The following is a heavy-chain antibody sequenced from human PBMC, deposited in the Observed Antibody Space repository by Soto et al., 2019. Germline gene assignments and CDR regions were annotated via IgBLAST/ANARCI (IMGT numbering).Heavy chain of an antibody. V-gene: IGHV1-69*04. CDR3: ARDDFGTYIYMDV. D-gene: IGHD3-3*01. J-gene: IGHJ6*03. Sequence: QVQLVQSGAEVKKPGSSVKVSCKASGGTFSRYSISWVRQAPGQGLEWMGRFIPALDIANHAQKFQGRVTITADKSTSTAYMELRSLRSEDTAVYYCARDDFGTYIYMDVWGKGTAVTVSS. CDR2: FIPALDIA. CDR1: GGTFSRYS.